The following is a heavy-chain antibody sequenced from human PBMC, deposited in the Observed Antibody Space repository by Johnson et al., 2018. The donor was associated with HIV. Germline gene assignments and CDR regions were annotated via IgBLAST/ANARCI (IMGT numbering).Heavy chain of an antibody. V-gene: IGHV3-9*01. J-gene: IGHJ3*02. CDR3: ARVYMVRVIKGAFDI. CDR1: GFTFDDYA. D-gene: IGHD3-10*01. Sequence: DVQVVESGGGLVQPGRSLRLSCAASGFTFDDYAMHWVRQAPGKGLEWVSGISWNSGSIGYADSVKGRFTISRDNAKNSLYLQMNSLRAEDTALYYCARVYMVRVIKGAFDIWGQGTMVTVSS. CDR2: ISWNSGSI.